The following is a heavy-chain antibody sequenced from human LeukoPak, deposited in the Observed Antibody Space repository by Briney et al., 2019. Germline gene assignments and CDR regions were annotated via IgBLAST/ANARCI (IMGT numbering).Heavy chain of an antibody. J-gene: IGHJ4*02. CDR2: IYYSGST. CDR1: GASVSGSNYY. CDR3: ARDLGFGVVDLGY. V-gene: IGHV4-39*07. Sequence: SETLSLTCAVSGASVSGSNYYWGWIRQPPGKGLEWIGNIYYSGSTYYNPSLKSRVTISVDTSKNQFSLNLSSVTAADTAVYYCARDLGFGVVDLGYWGQGILVTVSS. D-gene: IGHD3-16*01.